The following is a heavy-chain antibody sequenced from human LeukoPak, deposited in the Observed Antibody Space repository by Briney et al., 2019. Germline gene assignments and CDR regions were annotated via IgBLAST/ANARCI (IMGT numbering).Heavy chain of an antibody. J-gene: IGHJ1*01. Sequence: SETLSLTCTVSGGSISSSSYYWGWIRQPPGKGLEWIGSIYYSGSTYYNPSLKSRVTISVDTSKKQLSLNLTSVTAADTAVYYCAGRGQRYFRDWGQGTLVTVSS. CDR3: AGRGQRYFRD. CDR1: GGSISSSSYY. V-gene: IGHV4-39*01. CDR2: IYYSGST.